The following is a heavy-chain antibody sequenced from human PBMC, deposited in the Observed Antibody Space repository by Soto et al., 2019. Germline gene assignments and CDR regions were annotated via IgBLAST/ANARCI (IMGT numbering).Heavy chain of an antibody. D-gene: IGHD6-13*01. J-gene: IGHJ4*02. Sequence: QVQLVQSGAEVKKPGSSVKVSCKASGGTFSSYAISWVRQAPGQGLEWMGGIIPIFGAANYAQKFQGRVTITADESTSTAYMELSSLRSEDTAVYYCASRLLAAAGQGYFDYWGQGTLVTVSS. CDR1: GGTFSSYA. CDR3: ASRLLAAAGQGYFDY. V-gene: IGHV1-69*01. CDR2: IIPIFGAA.